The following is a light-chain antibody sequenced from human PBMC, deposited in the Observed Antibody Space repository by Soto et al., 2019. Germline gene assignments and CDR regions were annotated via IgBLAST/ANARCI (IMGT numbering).Light chain of an antibody. Sequence: EIVLTQSPGTLSLSPGERATLSCRASQSVSSSYLGWYQQKPGQAPRLLIYDASIRATGIPARFSGSGSGTDFTLTISSLEPEDFAVYYCQQRDKWPITFGQGTRLETK. CDR2: DAS. J-gene: IGKJ5*01. CDR1: QSVSSSY. CDR3: QQRDKWPIT. V-gene: IGKV3D-20*02.